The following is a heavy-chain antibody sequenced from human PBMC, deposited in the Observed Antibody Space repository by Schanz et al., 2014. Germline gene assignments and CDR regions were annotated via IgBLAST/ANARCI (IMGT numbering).Heavy chain of an antibody. CDR1: GYRFIGYY. Sequence: QVLLVQSGAEVKKPGASVKVSCKASGYRFIGYYVHWVRQAPGQGLEWMGRVSPYSGDTNYAQMFQGRVTMTRDTSSTTAYMELNSLRSDDTAVYYCVRELSGGTFDYWGQGALVTVSS. D-gene: IGHD1-1*01. J-gene: IGHJ4*02. CDR3: VRELSGGTFDY. CDR2: VSPYSGDT. V-gene: IGHV1-2*06.